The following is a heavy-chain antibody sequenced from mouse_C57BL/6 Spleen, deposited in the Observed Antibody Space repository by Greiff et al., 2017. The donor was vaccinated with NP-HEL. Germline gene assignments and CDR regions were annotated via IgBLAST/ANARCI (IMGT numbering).Heavy chain of an antibody. J-gene: IGHJ3*01. D-gene: IGHD2-12*01. V-gene: IGHV5-17*01. Sequence: EVKLVESGGGLVKPGGSLKLSCAASGFTFSDYGMHWVRQAPEKGLEWVAYISSGSSTIYYADTVKGRFTISRDNAKNTLFLQMTSLRSEDTAMYYCARERREAWFAYWGQGTLVTVSA. CDR1: GFTFSDYG. CDR3: ARERREAWFAY. CDR2: ISSGSSTI.